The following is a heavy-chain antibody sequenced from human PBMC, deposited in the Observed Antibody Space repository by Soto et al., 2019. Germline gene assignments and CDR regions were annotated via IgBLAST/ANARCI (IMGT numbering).Heavy chain of an antibody. CDR3: AKEKGFGGVRKGMDV. V-gene: IGHV3-9*01. CDR1: GFTFDDYA. J-gene: IGHJ6*02. Sequence: EVQLVESGGGLVQPGRSLRLSCAASGFTFDDYAMHWVRQAPGKGLEWVSGISWNSGSIGYAASVKGRFTISRDNAKNSLYLQMNSLRAEDTALYYCAKEKGFGGVRKGMDVWGQGTTGTVSS. D-gene: IGHD3-16*01. CDR2: ISWNSGSI.